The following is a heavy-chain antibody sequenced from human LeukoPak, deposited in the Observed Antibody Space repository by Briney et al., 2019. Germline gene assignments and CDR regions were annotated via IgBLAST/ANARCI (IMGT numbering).Heavy chain of an antibody. D-gene: IGHD2-15*01. J-gene: IGHJ3*02. CDR3: ARDSDGAFDI. Sequence: SETLSLTCAVNGGSFSGYYWSWIRQPPGEGLEYIGEINHSGSSNYNPSLKSRLTISGHTSKNQFSLRLTSVTAADTAVYYCARDSDGAFDIWGQGTMVTVS. V-gene: IGHV4-34*01. CDR2: INHSGSS. CDR1: GGSFSGYY.